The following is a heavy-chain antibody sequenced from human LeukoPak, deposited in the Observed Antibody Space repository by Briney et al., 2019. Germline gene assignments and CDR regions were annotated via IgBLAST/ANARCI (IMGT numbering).Heavy chain of an antibody. V-gene: IGHV3-30*18. CDR1: GFTFSSYG. CDR3: AKDARDALFDY. Sequence: GRSLRLSCAASGFTFSSYGMHWVRQAPGKGLEWVAVISYDGSNKYYADSVKGRFTFSRDNSKNTLYLQMNSLRAEDTAVYYCAKDARDALFDYWGQGTLVTVSS. D-gene: IGHD5-24*01. J-gene: IGHJ4*02. CDR2: ISYDGSNK.